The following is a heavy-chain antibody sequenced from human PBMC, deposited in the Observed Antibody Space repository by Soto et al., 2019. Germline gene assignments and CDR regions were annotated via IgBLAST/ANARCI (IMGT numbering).Heavy chain of an antibody. CDR3: ATSYDSSGYDY. CDR2: LSGSGIST. Sequence: GGSLRLSCAASGFTFSSYAMSRVRQAPGKGLEWVSALSGSGISTYYADTVKGRFTISRDNSRNTLYLQMNSLRAEDTAVYYCATSYDSSGYDYWGQGTLVTVSS. D-gene: IGHD3-22*01. J-gene: IGHJ4*02. CDR1: GFTFSSYA. V-gene: IGHV3-23*01.